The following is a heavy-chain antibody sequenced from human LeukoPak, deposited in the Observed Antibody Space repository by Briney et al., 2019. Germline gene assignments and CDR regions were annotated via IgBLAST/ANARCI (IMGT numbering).Heavy chain of an antibody. V-gene: IGHV3-23*01. CDR2: ISGSGGST. Sequence: GGSLRLSCAASGFTVSSNYMSWVRQAPGKGLEWVSAISGSGGSTYYADSVKGRFTISRDNSKNTLYLQMNSLRAEDTAVYYCAKGRQQLVIWYFDLWGRGTLVTVSS. D-gene: IGHD6-13*01. CDR1: GFTVSSNY. CDR3: AKGRQQLVIWYFDL. J-gene: IGHJ2*01.